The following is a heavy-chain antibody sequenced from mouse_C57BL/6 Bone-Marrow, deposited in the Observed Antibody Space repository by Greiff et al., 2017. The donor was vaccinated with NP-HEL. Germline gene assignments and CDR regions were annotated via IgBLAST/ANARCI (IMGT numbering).Heavy chain of an antibody. J-gene: IGHJ3*01. CDR1: GYTFTSYW. D-gene: IGHD1-1*01. V-gene: IGHV1-55*01. Sequence: QVQLQQPGAELVKPGASVKMSCKASGYTFTSYWITWVKQRPGQGLEWIGDIYPGSGSTNYNEKFKSKATLTVDTSSSTAYMQLSSLTSEDSAVYYCARRYGSSSAWFAYWGQGTLVTVSA. CDR2: IYPGSGST. CDR3: ARRYGSSSAWFAY.